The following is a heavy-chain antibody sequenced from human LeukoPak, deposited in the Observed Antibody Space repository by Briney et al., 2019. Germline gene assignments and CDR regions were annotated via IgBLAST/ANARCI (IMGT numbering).Heavy chain of an antibody. D-gene: IGHD3-22*01. CDR2: ISGSGYVT. Sequence: HSGGSLRLSCAASGFTFSSYAMSWVRQAPGKGLEWVSSISGSGYVTYYADSVKGRFTISRDNSKNTLYLQMSSLRAEDTAVYYCARHYYDSSGYYYLDYWGQGTLVTVSS. CDR1: GFTFSSYA. CDR3: ARHYYDSSGYYYLDY. J-gene: IGHJ4*02. V-gene: IGHV3-23*01.